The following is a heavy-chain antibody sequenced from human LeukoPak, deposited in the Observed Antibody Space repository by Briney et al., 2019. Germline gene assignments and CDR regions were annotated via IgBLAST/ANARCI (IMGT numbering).Heavy chain of an antibody. D-gene: IGHD3-10*01. J-gene: IGHJ4*02. Sequence: GGSLRLSCAASRFTLSDHYMDWVRQAPGKGLEWVGRSRNKVNSYTTEYAASVKDRFTISRDDSKNSLYLQMNSLKTEDTAVYYCARVARGYYFDYWGQGTLVTVSS. CDR2: SRNKVNSYTT. V-gene: IGHV3-72*01. CDR3: ARVARGYYFDY. CDR1: RFTLSDHY.